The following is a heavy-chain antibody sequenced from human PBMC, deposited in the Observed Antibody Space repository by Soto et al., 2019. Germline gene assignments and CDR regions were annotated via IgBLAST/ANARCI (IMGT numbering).Heavy chain of an antibody. CDR1: GFTFSSYG. D-gene: IGHD1-26*01. J-gene: IGHJ4*02. CDR2: ISYDGSNK. V-gene: IGHV3-30*03. CDR3: AIDWEGYFVY. Sequence: QVQLVESGGGVVQPGRSLRLSCAASGFTFSSYGMHWVRQAPGKGLEWVAVISYDGSNKYYADSVKGRFTISRDNSKNTLYLQMNSLRAEDTAVYYCAIDWEGYFVYWGQGTLVTVSS.